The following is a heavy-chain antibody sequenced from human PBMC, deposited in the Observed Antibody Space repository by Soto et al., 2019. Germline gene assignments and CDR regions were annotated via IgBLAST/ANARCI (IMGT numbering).Heavy chain of an antibody. CDR2: IYHSGST. J-gene: IGHJ6*02. CDR1: GGSISSSNW. V-gene: IGHV4-4*02. Sequence: PSETLSLTCAVSGGSISSSNWWSWVRQPPGKGLGWIGEIYHSGSTNYNPSLKSRVTISVDKSKNQFSPKLSSVTAADPAVYYCARIYSSWYFGYDYYGIDVWGQGTTVTSP. D-gene: IGHD6-13*01. CDR3: ARIYSSWYFGYDYYGIDV.